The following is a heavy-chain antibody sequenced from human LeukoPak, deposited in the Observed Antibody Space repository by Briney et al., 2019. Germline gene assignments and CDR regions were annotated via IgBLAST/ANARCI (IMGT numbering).Heavy chain of an antibody. J-gene: IGHJ4*02. CDR1: GFTFSSYA. Sequence: GGSLRLSCAASGFTFSSYAVSWVRQAPGKGLEWVSAISGSGASTYYADSVKGRFTISRDNSKNTLYLQMNSLRAEDTAAYYCAKPGQAPVAVPSNFDYWGQGTLVTVSS. CDR2: ISGSGAST. V-gene: IGHV3-23*01. CDR3: AKPGQAPVAVPSNFDY. D-gene: IGHD6-19*01.